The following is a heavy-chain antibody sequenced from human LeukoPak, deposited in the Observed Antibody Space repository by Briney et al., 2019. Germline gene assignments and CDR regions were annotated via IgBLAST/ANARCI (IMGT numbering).Heavy chain of an antibody. Sequence: GGSLRLSCAASGFTFSSYSMNWVRQAPGKGLEWVSSISSSSNYIYYADSVKGRFTISRDNAKNSLYLQMNSLRAEDTAVYYCAREPWGDYYFDYWGQGTLVTVSS. V-gene: IGHV3-21*01. CDR3: AREPWGDYYFDY. CDR1: GFTFSSYS. D-gene: IGHD2-21*02. CDR2: ISSSSNYI. J-gene: IGHJ4*02.